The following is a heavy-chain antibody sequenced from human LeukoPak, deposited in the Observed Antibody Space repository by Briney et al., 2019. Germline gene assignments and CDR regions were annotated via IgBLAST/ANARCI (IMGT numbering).Heavy chain of an antibody. CDR1: GFTFDDYA. D-gene: IGHD5-12*01. V-gene: IGHV3-9*03. CDR3: AKSSVATIRGAFDY. CDR2: ISWNSGSI. Sequence: GGSLRLSCAASGFTFDDYAMHWVRQAPGKGLEWVSGISWNSGSIGYADSMKGRFTISRDNAKNSLYLQMNSLRAEDMALYYCAKSSVATIRGAFDYWGQGTLVTVSS. J-gene: IGHJ4*02.